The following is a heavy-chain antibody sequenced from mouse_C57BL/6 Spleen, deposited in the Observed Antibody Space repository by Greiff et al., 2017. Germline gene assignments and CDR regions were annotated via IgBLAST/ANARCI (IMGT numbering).Heavy chain of an antibody. Sequence: DVMLVESGGGLVKPGGSLKLSCAASGFTFSDYGMHWVRQAPETGLEWVAYISSGSSTIYYADTVQGRFTISRDNAKNTLFLQMTSLRSEDTAMYCCARRATVVAVDYWGQGTTLTVSS. D-gene: IGHD1-1*01. CDR2: ISSGSSTI. CDR3: ARRATVVAVDY. CDR1: GFTFSDYG. V-gene: IGHV5-17*01. J-gene: IGHJ2*01.